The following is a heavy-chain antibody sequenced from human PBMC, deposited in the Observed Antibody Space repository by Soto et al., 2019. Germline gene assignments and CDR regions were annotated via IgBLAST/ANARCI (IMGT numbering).Heavy chain of an antibody. J-gene: IGHJ4*02. V-gene: IGHV3-11*06. CDR1: GFTFSDYY. Sequence: GGSLRLSCAASGFTFSDYYMSWIRQAPGKGLEWVASISSGSSDTWYADSVKGRFIISRGNAQNSLFLQMNTLRPEDTAKYYCARVAYWGPGTQVTVSS. CDR2: ISSGSSDT. CDR3: ARVAY.